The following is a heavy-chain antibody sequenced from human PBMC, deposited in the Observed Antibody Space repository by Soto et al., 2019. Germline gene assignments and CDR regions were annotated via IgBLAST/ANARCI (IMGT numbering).Heavy chain of an antibody. CDR3: ARGALHGVTRDYYYGMDV. D-gene: IGHD4-17*01. V-gene: IGHV4-31*03. J-gene: IGHJ6*02. CDR2: IYHSGST. CDR1: GGSISSGGYY. Sequence: SETLSLTCTVSGGSISSGGYYWSWIRQHPGKGLEWIGYIYHSGSTYYNPSLKSRVTISVDTSKNQFSLKLSSVTAADTAVYYCARGALHGVTRDYYYGMDVWGQGTTVTVSS.